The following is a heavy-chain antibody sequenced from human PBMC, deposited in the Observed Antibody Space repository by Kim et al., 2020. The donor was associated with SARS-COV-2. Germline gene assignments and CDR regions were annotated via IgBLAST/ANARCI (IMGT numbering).Heavy chain of an antibody. CDR3: ARDMEYSAHDY. D-gene: IGHD3-3*01. CDR2: K. J-gene: IGHJ4*02. Sequence: KNYVDSVKGRFTISRCNGKHSLFLQLSSLRVADTAVYYCARDMEYSAHDYWGRGTLVTVSS. V-gene: IGHV3-7*03.